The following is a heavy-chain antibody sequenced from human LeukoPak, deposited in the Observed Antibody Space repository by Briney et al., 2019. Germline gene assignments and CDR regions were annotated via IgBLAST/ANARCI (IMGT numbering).Heavy chain of an antibody. Sequence: GGSLRLSCAASGFTFSSYSMNWVRQAPGKGLEWVSSISSSSNYIYYADSVKGRFTISRDNAKNSLYLQMNSLRAEDTAVYYCATGGPYSSSWPRSYWGQGTLVTVSS. CDR3: ATGGPYSSSWPRSY. CDR2: ISSSSNYI. V-gene: IGHV3-21*01. CDR1: GFTFSSYS. D-gene: IGHD6-13*01. J-gene: IGHJ4*02.